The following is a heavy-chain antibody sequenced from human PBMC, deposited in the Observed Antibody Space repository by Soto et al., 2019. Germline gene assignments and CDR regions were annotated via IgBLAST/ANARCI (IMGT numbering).Heavy chain of an antibody. J-gene: IGHJ5*02. CDR3: ARQSRGWLQSTGWFDT. CDR1: GGSISDYH. D-gene: IGHD5-12*01. Sequence: QVQLQESGPGLVKPSETLSLTCTVSGGSISDYHWSWIRQPPGKGLEWIGYIYDSTITNYNPSLKSRVNIAIDMSESQSSLKLSSVNAAYTAVYYCARQSRGWLQSTGWFDTWGQGTLVTVSS. CDR2: IYDSTIT. V-gene: IGHV4-59*08.